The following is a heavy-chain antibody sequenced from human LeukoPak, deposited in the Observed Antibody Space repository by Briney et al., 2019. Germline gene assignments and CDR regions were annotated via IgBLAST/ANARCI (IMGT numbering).Heavy chain of an antibody. CDR3: ASSLRFLGWTPHIPYYYMDV. CDR1: GGSISSYY. CDR2: IYTSGST. D-gene: IGHD3-3*01. V-gene: IGHV4-4*09. J-gene: IGHJ6*03. Sequence: SETLSLTCTVSGGSISSYYWSWIRQPPGKGLEWIGYIYTSGSTNYNPSLKSRVTISVDTSKNQFSLKLSSVTAADTAVYYCASSLRFLGWTPHIPYYYMDVWGKGTTVTVSS.